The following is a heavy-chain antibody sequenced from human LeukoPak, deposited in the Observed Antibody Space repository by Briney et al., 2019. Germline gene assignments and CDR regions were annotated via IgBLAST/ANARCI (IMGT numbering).Heavy chain of an antibody. J-gene: IGHJ3*02. CDR2: IYYSGST. CDR1: GGSISSGSYY. CDR3: ARDMSQLLVRDAFDI. V-gene: IGHV4-30-4*08. D-gene: IGHD2-2*01. Sequence: PSETLSLTCTVSGGSISSGSYYWSWIRQPAGKGLEWIGYIYYSGSTYYNPSLKSRVTISVDTSKNQFSLKLSSVTAADTAVYYCARDMSQLLVRDAFDIWGQGTMVTVSS.